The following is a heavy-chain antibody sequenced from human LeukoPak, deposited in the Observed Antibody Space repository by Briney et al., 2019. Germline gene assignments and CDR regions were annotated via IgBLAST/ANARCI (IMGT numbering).Heavy chain of an antibody. V-gene: IGHV4-38-2*02. Sequence: PSETLSLTCTVSGYAISRGYHWGWLRQPPGKGLEWIGYIYHSGSAYYNPSLQSRVAISVDTSKNQFSLKLSSVTAADTAVYYCASRVVPAAVPLDYWGQGTLVTVSS. D-gene: IGHD2-2*01. J-gene: IGHJ4*02. CDR1: GYAISRGYH. CDR3: ASRVVPAAVPLDY. CDR2: IYHSGSA.